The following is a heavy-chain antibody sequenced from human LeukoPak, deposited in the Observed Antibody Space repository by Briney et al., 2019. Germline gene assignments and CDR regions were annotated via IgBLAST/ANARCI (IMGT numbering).Heavy chain of an antibody. CDR2: VKQDGSER. D-gene: IGHD3-10*01. V-gene: IGHV3-7*01. CDR3: ASLLARGLNWFAP. Sequence: GGSLRLSCAASGFISSSYWMSWVRQAPGKGLEWVANVKQDGSERYYGDSVKGRFTISRDNAKNTLYLQMNSLRAEDTAVYYCASLLARGLNWFAPWGPGTLVTVSS. CDR1: GFISSSYW. J-gene: IGHJ5*02.